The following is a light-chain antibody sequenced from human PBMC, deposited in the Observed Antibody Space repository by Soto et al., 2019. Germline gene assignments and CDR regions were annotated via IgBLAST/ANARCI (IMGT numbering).Light chain of an antibody. J-gene: IGKJ3*01. CDR3: QQRSNWPPLVT. CDR2: DAS. CDR1: QSVSSY. Sequence: EIVLTQSPATLSLSPGERATLSCRASQSVSSYLDWYQQKPGQAPRLLIYDASNRATGIPARFSGSGSGTDFTLTIRSLEPEDFAVYYCQQRSNWPPLVTFGPGTKEDIK. V-gene: IGKV3-11*01.